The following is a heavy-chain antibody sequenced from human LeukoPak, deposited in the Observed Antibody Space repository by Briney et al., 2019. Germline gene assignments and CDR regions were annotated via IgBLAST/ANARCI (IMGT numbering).Heavy chain of an antibody. V-gene: IGHV3-30-3*01. J-gene: IGHJ3*02. Sequence: GGSLRLSCAASGFTFSSYAMHWVRQAPGKGLEWVAVISYDGSNKYYADSVKGRFTISRDNSKNTLYLQMNSLRAEDTAVYYCAMLGSGDQEGAFDIWGQGTMVTVSS. CDR1: GFTFSSYA. CDR2: ISYDGSNK. D-gene: IGHD2-15*01. CDR3: AMLGSGDQEGAFDI.